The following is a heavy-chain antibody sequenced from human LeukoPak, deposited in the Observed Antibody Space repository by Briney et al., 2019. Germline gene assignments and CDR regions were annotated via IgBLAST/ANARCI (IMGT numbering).Heavy chain of an antibody. CDR1: GFTFSSYA. J-gene: IGHJ4*02. CDR3: AKDSGSSSHFDY. V-gene: IGHV3-23*01. Sequence: GGSLRLSCAASGFTFSSYAMHWVRQAPGKGLEWVSTISGSGGSTYYADSVKGRFTISRDNSKNTLYLQMNSLRAEDTAVYYCAKDSGSSSHFDYWGQGTLVTVSS. CDR2: ISGSGGST. D-gene: IGHD6-19*01.